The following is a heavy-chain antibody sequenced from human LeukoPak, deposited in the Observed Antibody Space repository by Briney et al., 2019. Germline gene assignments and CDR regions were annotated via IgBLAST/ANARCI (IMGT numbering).Heavy chain of an antibody. V-gene: IGHV4-34*01. Sequence: TSETLSLTCAVYGGSFSGYYWSWIRQLPGKGLEWIGEINHSGSTNYNPSLKSRVTISVDTSKNQFSLKLSSVTAADTAVYYCARGRGAARSRGYFDYWGQGTLVTVSS. D-gene: IGHD6-6*01. CDR2: INHSGST. CDR1: GGSFSGYY. CDR3: ARGRGAARSRGYFDY. J-gene: IGHJ4*02.